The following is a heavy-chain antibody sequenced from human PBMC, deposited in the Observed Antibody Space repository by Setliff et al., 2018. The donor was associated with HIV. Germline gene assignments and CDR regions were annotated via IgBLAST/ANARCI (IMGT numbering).Heavy chain of an antibody. CDR3: ARSDISGTGYFDS. Sequence: GHTFANSYLHWVRQGPGQGLEWMGIMNPNDGGTQYAQNFRGRVSMTRDTSTTTVYMEVYSLRSEDTAVYHCARSDISGTGYFDSWGQGTLVTVSS. CDR2: MNPNDGGT. V-gene: IGHV1-46*01. CDR1: GHTFANSY. J-gene: IGHJ4*02. D-gene: IGHD1-20*01.